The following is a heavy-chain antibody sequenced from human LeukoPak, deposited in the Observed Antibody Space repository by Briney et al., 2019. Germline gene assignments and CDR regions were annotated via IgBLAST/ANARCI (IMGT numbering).Heavy chain of an antibody. J-gene: IGHJ6*03. Sequence: GESLKISCKGSGYSFTSYWIGWVRQMPGKGLEWMGIIYPGDSDTRYSPSFQGQVTISADKSISTAYLQWSSLKASDTAVCYCARQTYYDFWSGYYTGYYYYMDVWGKGTTVTVSS. D-gene: IGHD3-3*01. CDR2: IYPGDSDT. V-gene: IGHV5-51*01. CDR3: ARQTYYDFWSGYYTGYYYYMDV. CDR1: GYSFTSYW.